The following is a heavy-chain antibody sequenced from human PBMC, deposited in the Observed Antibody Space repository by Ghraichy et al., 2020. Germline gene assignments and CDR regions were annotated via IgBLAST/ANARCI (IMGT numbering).Heavy chain of an antibody. V-gene: IGHV4-34*01. J-gene: IGHJ3*02. CDR1: VGSFSGYY. CDR2: IKHSGST. Sequence: SETLSLTCAVYVGSFSGYYWSWIRQPPGKGLEWIGEIKHSGSTNYNPSLKSRVTISSDTSKNQFSLKLSSVTAADTAVYYCARGGYYDILAGYSDVFDIWGQGTMVTVSS. CDR3: ARGGYYDILAGYSDVFDI. D-gene: IGHD3-9*01.